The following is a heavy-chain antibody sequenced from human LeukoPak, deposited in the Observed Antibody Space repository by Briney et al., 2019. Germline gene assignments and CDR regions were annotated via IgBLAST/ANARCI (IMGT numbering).Heavy chain of an antibody. D-gene: IGHD3-10*01. CDR1: GGSISSSNYY. CDR3: AREKQTAGSDY. J-gene: IGHJ4*02. Sequence: SETLSLTCTVSGGSISSSNYYWGWIRQPPGKGLEWIGNMYYSGSTYYNPSLKSRVTISVDTSKNQFSLKLSSVTAADTAVYYCAREKQTAGSDYWGQGTLVTVSS. CDR2: MYYSGST. V-gene: IGHV4-39*07.